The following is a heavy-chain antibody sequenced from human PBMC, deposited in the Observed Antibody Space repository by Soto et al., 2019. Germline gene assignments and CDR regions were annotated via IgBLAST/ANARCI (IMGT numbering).Heavy chain of an antibody. Sequence: PSETLSLTCAVYGGSFSGYYWTWIREPPGTGLEWIGEINHSGSTNYNPSLKSRVTISVDTSKNQFSLKLTSVTAADTAVYYCARDKITGLFDYWGQGTLVTVSS. D-gene: IGHD2-8*02. CDR2: INHSGST. V-gene: IGHV4-34*01. CDR3: ARDKITGLFDY. CDR1: GGSFSGYY. J-gene: IGHJ4*02.